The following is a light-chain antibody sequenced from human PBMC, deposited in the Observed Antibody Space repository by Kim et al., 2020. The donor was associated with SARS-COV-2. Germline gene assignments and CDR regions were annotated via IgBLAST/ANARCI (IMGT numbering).Light chain of an antibody. V-gene: IGLV2-14*03. CDR2: DVG. Sequence: GQSITILCTGSNSDVGGYKSVSWYQHHPGKAPTLLIFDVGDRPSGVSDRSSSSKSGNTASLTISGLQAEDEADYYCSSYTSSTTRVFGGGTQLTVL. CDR3: SSYTSSTTRV. CDR1: NSDVGGYKS. J-gene: IGLJ3*02.